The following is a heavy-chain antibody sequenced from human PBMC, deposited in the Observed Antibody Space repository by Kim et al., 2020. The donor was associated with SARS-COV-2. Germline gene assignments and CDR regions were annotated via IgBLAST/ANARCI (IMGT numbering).Heavy chain of an antibody. D-gene: IGHD4-4*01. CDR2: IYYSGST. CDR1: GGSISGSSHY. CDR3: ASGTLAQYY. Sequence: SETLSLTCSVSGGSISGSSHYWGWIRQPPGKGLEWIGSIYYSGSTYYNPSLKSRVSISVDTSKNQFSLKLASVTAADTSVYYCASGTLAQYYWVQGTLLT. V-gene: IGHV4-39*01. J-gene: IGHJ4*02.